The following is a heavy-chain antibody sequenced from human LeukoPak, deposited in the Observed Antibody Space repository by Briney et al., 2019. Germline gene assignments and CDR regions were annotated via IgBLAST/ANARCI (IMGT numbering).Heavy chain of an antibody. CDR1: GFTFSNYG. V-gene: IGHV3-30*02. D-gene: IGHD4-17*01. CDR2: IRSDGSIK. CDR3: ARDLTTVTSDY. J-gene: IGHJ4*02. Sequence: GGSLRLSCAASGFTFSNYGIHWVRQAPGKGLEWVAFIRSDGSIKYYADSVKGRFTISRDNSKNTLYLQMNSLRAEDTAVYYCARDLTTVTSDYWGQGTLVTVSS.